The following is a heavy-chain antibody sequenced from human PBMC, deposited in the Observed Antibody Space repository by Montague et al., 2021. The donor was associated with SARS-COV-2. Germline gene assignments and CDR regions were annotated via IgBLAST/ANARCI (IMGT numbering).Heavy chain of an antibody. Sequence: TLSLTCTVSGGSISSGSYYWSWIRQPAGKGLEWIGRIYTSGSTNYNPSLKSRVAISVDTSKNQFSLKLSSVTAADTAVYYCARAPHYDFWSGYYLGEGYYYSYMDVWGKGTPVTVSS. CDR3: ARAPHYDFWSGYYLGEGYYYSYMDV. CDR1: GGSISSGSYY. V-gene: IGHV4-61*02. D-gene: IGHD3-3*01. CDR2: IYTSGST. J-gene: IGHJ6*03.